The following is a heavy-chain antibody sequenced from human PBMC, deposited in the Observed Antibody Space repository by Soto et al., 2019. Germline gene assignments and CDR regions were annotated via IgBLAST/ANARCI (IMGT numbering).Heavy chain of an antibody. Sequence: GSLRLSCAASGFIFRSYCMHWVRQAPGKGLEWVAVISYDGRNKYHADAVKGRFTISRDNSKNTLYLQMNSLRAEDTAVYYCAKDGDVEAAGYYFDYWGQGTLVTVSS. CDR2: ISYDGRNK. CDR3: AKDGDVEAAGYYFDY. D-gene: IGHD6-13*01. J-gene: IGHJ4*02. V-gene: IGHV3-30*18. CDR1: GFIFRSYC.